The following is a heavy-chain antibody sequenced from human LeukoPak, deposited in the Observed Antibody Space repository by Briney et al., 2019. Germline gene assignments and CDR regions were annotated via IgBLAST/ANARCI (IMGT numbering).Heavy chain of an antibody. D-gene: IGHD2-21*01. CDR2: ILSSGST. Sequence: SETLSLTCTVSGGSISNYYWNWIRQSPGKGLEWIGYILSSGSTHHNPSLTSRISLSVDTSKNQFSLKLSSVTAADTAVYYCARRVMSEFSIDKGNWLDPWGQGTLVTVSS. V-gene: IGHV4-4*09. CDR3: ARRVMSEFSIDKGNWLDP. CDR1: GGSISNYY. J-gene: IGHJ5*02.